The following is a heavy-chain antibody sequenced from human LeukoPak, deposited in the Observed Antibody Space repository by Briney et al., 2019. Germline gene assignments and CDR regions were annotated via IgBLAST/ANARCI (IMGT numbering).Heavy chain of an antibody. CDR1: GYTFISYD. J-gene: IGHJ4*02. D-gene: IGHD6-13*01. V-gene: IGHV1-8*01. CDR3: ARAIITPSSSWYGY. CDR2: MNPNSGNT. Sequence: ASVKVSCKASGYTFISYDINWVRQATGQGLEWMGWMNPNSGNTGYAQKFQGRVTMTRNTSISTAYMELSSLRSEDTAVYYCARAIITPSSSWYGYWGQGTLVTVSS.